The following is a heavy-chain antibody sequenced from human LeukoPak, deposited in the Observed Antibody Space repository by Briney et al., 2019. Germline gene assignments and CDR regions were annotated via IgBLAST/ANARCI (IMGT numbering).Heavy chain of an antibody. CDR3: ALTAVIAAAGTLTPDY. D-gene: IGHD6-13*01. CDR2: IYHSGST. V-gene: IGHV4-38-2*01. J-gene: IGHJ4*02. CDR1: GYSISSGYY. Sequence: SETLSLTCAVSGYSISSGYYWGWIRQPPGKGLEWIGSIYHSGSTYYNPSLKSRVTISVDTSKNQFSLKLSSVTAADTAVYYCALTAVIAAAGTLTPDYWGQGTLVTVPS.